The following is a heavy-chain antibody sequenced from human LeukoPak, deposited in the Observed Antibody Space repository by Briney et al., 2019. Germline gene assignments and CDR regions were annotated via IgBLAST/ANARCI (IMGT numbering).Heavy chain of an antibody. J-gene: IGHJ4*02. CDR3: ASGGYGDPGAN. CDR2: ISSDGNNK. V-gene: IGHV3-30-3*01. CDR1: GFTFSSYA. D-gene: IGHD4-17*01. Sequence: PGRSLRLSCAASGFTFSSYAMHWVRQAPGKGLEWVAVISSDGNNKYYADPVKGRFTISRHNSKNTLYLQMNSLSSEDTAVYYCASGGYGDPGANWGQGTLVTVSS.